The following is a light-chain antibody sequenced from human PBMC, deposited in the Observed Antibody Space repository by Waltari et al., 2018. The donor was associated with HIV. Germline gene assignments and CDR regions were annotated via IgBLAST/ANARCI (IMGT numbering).Light chain of an antibody. Sequence: SYELTQPPSVSVFPGQTASITCSGHELGDRYTCWYQQKPGQSPVLVISQNNKGASGIPERFSGSNSGSTATLTISGTQAMDEADYYCQAWDSGTVVFGGGTSLTVL. J-gene: IGLJ2*01. CDR3: QAWDSGTVV. CDR2: QNN. CDR1: ELGDRY. V-gene: IGLV3-1*01.